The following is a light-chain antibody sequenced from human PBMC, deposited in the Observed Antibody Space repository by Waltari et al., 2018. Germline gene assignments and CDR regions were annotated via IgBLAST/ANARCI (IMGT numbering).Light chain of an antibody. V-gene: IGKV3-20*01. Sequence: EIVLTQSPGTLSLSPGERATLSCRASQSVSSSYLAWYQQKPGQAPRLLIYGASSRATGIPDRFSGSGSGTDLTLTISRLEPEDVAVYYCQQYGSSPRITFGPGTKVDIK. CDR2: GAS. CDR1: QSVSSSY. CDR3: QQYGSSPRIT. J-gene: IGKJ3*01.